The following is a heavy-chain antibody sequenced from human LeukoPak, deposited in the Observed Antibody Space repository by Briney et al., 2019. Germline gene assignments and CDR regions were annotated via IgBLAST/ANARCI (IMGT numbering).Heavy chain of an antibody. CDR1: GFTFSSYA. Sequence: GGSLRLSCAASGFTFSSYAMAWVRQAPGKGLEWVSAISGSGGSTYYADSVKGRFTISRDNPKNTVFLQTSSLRVEDTAVYYCARQVGPDYWGQGTLVTVSS. J-gene: IGHJ4*02. V-gene: IGHV3-23*01. CDR3: ARQVGPDY. CDR2: ISGSGGST. D-gene: IGHD3-10*01.